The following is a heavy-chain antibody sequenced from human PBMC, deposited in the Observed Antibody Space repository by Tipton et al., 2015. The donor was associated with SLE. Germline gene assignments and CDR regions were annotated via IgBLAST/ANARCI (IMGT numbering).Heavy chain of an antibody. CDR3: ARDRSSGWYGSDY. CDR1: GGSISSGDYY. J-gene: IGHJ4*02. D-gene: IGHD6-19*01. V-gene: IGHV4-61*08. Sequence: TLSLTCTVSGGSISSGDYYWSWIRQPPGKGLEWIGYIYYSGSTNYNPSLKSRVTISVDTSKNQFSLKLSSVTAADTAVYYCARDRSSGWYGSDYWGQGTLVTVSS. CDR2: IYYSGST.